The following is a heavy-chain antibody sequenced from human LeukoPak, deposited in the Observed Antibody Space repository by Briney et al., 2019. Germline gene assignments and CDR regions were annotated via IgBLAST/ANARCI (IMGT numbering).Heavy chain of an antibody. J-gene: IGHJ4*02. D-gene: IGHD3-3*01. CDR3: ARLYYDFWSGYFDYFDY. Sequence: SETLSLTCTVSGYSISSGYYWGWIRQPPGKGLEWIGSIYHSGSTYYNPSLKSRVTISVDTSKNQFSLKLSSVTAADTAVYYCARLYYDFWSGYFDYFDYWGQGTLVTVSS. CDR2: IYHSGST. V-gene: IGHV4-38-2*02. CDR1: GYSISSGYY.